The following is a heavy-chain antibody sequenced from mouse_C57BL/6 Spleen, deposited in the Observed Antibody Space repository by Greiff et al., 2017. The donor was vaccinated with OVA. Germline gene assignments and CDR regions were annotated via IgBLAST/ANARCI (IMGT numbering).Heavy chain of an antibody. Sequence: QVQLQQPGAELVMPGASVKLSCKASGYTFTSYWMHWVKQRPGQGLEWIGEIDPSDSYTNYNQKFKGKSTLTVDKSSSTAYMQLSSLTSEDSAVYYGARGGGNAMDYWGQGTSVTVSS. CDR1: GYTFTSYW. J-gene: IGHJ4*01. CDR2: IDPSDSYT. V-gene: IGHV1-69*01. CDR3: ARGGGNAMDY.